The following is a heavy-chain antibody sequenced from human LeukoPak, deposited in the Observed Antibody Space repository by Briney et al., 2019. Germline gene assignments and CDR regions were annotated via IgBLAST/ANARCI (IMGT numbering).Heavy chain of an antibody. D-gene: IGHD1-26*01. CDR3: ARARTSGSYYWFDY. J-gene: IGHJ4*02. V-gene: IGHV4-59*01. CDR1: GGSISSYY. CDR2: IYYSGST. Sequence: SETLSLTCTVSGGSISSYYWGWIRQPPGKGLEWIGYIYYSGSTNYNPSLKSRVTISVDTSKNQFSLKLSSVTAADTAVYYCARARTSGSYYWFDYWGQGTLVTVSS.